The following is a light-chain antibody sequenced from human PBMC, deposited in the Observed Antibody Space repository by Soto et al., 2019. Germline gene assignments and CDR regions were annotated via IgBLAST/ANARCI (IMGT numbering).Light chain of an antibody. J-gene: IGKJ4*02. CDR2: SAS. V-gene: IGKV3-20*01. CDR1: QTINKNY. Sequence: EIVLTQSPGTLSLSPGERATPSCRASQTINKNYFAWYQQKPGQAPRPLMYSASSRATGIPDRFSGSGSGTDFTLTISRLEHEDFAVYYCQYYGRSPLTFGGGPKVDIK. CDR3: QYYGRSPLT.